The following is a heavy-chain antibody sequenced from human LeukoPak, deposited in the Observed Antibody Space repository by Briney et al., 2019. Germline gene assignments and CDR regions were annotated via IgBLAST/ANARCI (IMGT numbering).Heavy chain of an antibody. V-gene: IGHV1-69*13. J-gene: IGHJ6*02. CDR2: IIPIFGTA. CDR1: GGTFSSYA. Sequence: SVKVSCKASGGTFSSYAISWVRQAPGQGLEWMGGIIPIFGTANYAQKFQGRVTITADESTSTAYMELSSLRAEDTAVYYCARDNRGYSYGNYYYGMDVWGQGTTVTVSS. CDR3: ARDNRGYSYGNYYYGMDV. D-gene: IGHD5-18*01.